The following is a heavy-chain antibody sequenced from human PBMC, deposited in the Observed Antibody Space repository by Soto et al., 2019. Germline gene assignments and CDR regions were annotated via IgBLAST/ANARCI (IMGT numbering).Heavy chain of an antibody. Sequence: GGSLRLSCAASGFTFSSYAMSWVRQAPGKGLEWVSGISGSGGSTYYADSVKGRFTISRDNSKNTLYLQMNSLRAEDTAVYYCARKYYDDSSGYHGNWFDPWGQGTLVTVSS. CDR1: GFTFSSYA. V-gene: IGHV3-23*01. D-gene: IGHD3-22*01. CDR3: ARKYYDDSSGYHGNWFDP. J-gene: IGHJ5*02. CDR2: ISGSGGST.